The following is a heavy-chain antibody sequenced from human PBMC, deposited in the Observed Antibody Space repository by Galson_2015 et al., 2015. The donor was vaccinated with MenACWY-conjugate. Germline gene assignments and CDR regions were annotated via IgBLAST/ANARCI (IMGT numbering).Heavy chain of an antibody. D-gene: IGHD2-2*02. V-gene: IGHV4-39*07. CDR1: GGSISSNTYY. CDR2: IYYGGSP. J-gene: IGHJ3*02. CDR3: TRGPGCTTSSCYRRAFDI. Sequence: SETLSLTCTVSGGSISSNTYYWGWIRQPPGKGLEWIGSIYYGGSPYYNPSLMSRVAVSLDTSKNQFSLKMSSVTAADTAVYYCTRGPGCTTSSCYRRAFDIWGQGTMVTVSS.